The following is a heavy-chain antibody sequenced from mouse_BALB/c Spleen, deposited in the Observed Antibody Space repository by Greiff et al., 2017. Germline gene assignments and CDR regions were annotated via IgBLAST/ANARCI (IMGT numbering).Heavy chain of an antibody. CDR1: GFSLTSYG. D-gene: IGHD2-14*01. CDR3: AKNWGYDRIAYAMDY. V-gene: IGHV2-5-1*01. Sequence: QVQLKESGPSLVQPSQSLSITCTVSGFSLTSYGVHWVRQSPGKGLEWLGVIWRGGSTDYNAAFMSRLSITKDNSKSQVFFKMNSLQADDTAIYYCAKNWGYDRIAYAMDYWGQGTSVTVSS. J-gene: IGHJ4*01. CDR2: IWRGGST.